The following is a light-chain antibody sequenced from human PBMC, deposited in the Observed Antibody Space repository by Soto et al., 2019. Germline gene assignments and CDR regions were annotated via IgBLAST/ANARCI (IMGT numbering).Light chain of an antibody. J-gene: IGLJ3*02. V-gene: IGLV2-11*01. CDR1: SSDVGGSAF. CDR2: DVT. CDR3: CSDAGNSLWV. Sequence: QSVLTQPRSVSGSAGRSVTISCNGTSSDVGGSAFVSWYQQQPVKAPKLVIYDVTRQPSGVPDRFSGSKSANTASLTISVLQAEDEYDYYGCSDAGNSLWVFGGGTKLTV.